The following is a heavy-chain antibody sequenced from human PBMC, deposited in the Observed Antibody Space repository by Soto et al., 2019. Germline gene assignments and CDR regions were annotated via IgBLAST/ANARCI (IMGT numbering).Heavy chain of an antibody. D-gene: IGHD2-2*01. Sequence: QMQLVESGGGVVQPGRSLRLSCAASGFTFRSYGIHWVRQAPGKGLEWVALIWFDGSKKYYVDSVKGRFAVSRDNSKNTPYLEMDSLRVEDTAVYFLARGCLVPFGYGMGVWGQGATGTVSS. CDR2: IWFDGSKK. V-gene: IGHV3-33*01. CDR1: GFTFRSYG. J-gene: IGHJ6*02. CDR3: ARGCLVPFGYGMGV.